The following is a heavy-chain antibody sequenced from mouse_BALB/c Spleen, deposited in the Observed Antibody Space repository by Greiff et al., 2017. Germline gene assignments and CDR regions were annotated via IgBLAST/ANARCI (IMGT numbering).Heavy chain of an antibody. CDR1: GFNIKDYY. CDR2: IDPENGNT. J-gene: IGHJ2*01. V-gene: IGHV14-1*02. Sequence: VQLQQSGAELVRPGALVKLSCKASGFNIKDYYMHWVKKRPEQGLEWIGWIDPENGNTIYDPKFQGKASITADTSSNTAYLQSSSLTSEDTAVYYSAITTVVGFFDYWGQGTTLTVSS. D-gene: IGHD1-1*01. CDR3: AITTVVGFFDY.